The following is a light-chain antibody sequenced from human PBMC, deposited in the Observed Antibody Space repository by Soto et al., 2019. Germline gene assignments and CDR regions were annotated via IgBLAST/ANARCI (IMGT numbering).Light chain of an antibody. Sequence: EFVLTQSPGTLSLSPGERATLSCRASQSVSSSYIAWYQQKPGQAPRLLIYGASSRATGIPDRFSGSGSGTDFTLTISRLEPEDFAVYYCQQYGSSPWTFGQGTKVDIK. CDR1: QSVSSSY. CDR3: QQYGSSPWT. CDR2: GAS. V-gene: IGKV3-20*01. J-gene: IGKJ1*01.